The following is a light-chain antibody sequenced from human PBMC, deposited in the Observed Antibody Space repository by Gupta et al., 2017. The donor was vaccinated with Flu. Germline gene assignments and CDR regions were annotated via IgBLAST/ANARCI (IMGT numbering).Light chain of an antibody. J-gene: IGKJ3*01. V-gene: IGKV3-15*01. Sequence: EIVMTQSPATLSVSPGERATLSCRASQSVSSNLAWYQQKPGQAPRLLIYGASTRATGIPASFSGSGSGTEFTLTISSLQSEDFAVYYCQQYNNWPITFGHGTKVDIK. CDR2: GAS. CDR3: QQYNNWPIT. CDR1: QSVSSN.